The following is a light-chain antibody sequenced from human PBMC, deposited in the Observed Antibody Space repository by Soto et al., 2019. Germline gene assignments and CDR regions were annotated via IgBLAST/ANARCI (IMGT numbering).Light chain of an antibody. J-gene: IGKJ4*01. CDR3: LQTFSAPLC. CDR2: AAS. V-gene: IGKV1-39*01. CDR1: QIISSY. Sequence: DIQMTQSPSSLSASVGDRVTITCRASQIISSYLNWFQQKPGKVPKLLIYAASSLQSGVPSRFSGSGSATEFTLTISSLLPEDFATYYCLQTFSAPLCFGGGTKVDI.